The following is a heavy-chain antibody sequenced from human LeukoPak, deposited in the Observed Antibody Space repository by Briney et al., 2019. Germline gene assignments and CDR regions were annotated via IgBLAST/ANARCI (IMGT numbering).Heavy chain of an antibody. CDR3: ARDWGGLGSYFDY. CDR1: GGSISSSSYY. D-gene: IGHD3-10*01. V-gene: IGHV4-39*07. CDR2: VYYSGTT. J-gene: IGHJ4*02. Sequence: PSETLSLTFTVSGGSISSSSYYWGWIRQPPGKGLEWIGSVYYSGTTYYNPSLKSRVTISVDTSKNQFSLKLSSVTAADTAVYYCARDWGGLGSYFDYWGQGTLVTVSS.